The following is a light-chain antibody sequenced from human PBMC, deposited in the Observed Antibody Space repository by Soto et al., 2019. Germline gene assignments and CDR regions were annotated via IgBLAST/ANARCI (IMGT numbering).Light chain of an antibody. J-gene: IGKJ5*01. CDR3: QQYSNWPPIT. CDR1: QSVSSN. CDR2: GAS. V-gene: IGKV3-15*01. Sequence: EIVMTQSPATLSVSPGERATLSCRASQSVSSNLAWYQQQPGQAPRLLIYGASTRATAIPARFSGSGSGTEFTLTISSLQSEDFAVYYCQQYSNWPPITFGQGTRLEIK.